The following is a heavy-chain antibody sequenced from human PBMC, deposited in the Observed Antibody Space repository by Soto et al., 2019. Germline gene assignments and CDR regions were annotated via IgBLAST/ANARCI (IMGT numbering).Heavy chain of an antibody. CDR3: ARAGENNYFDY. CDR1: GGSFSGYY. J-gene: IGHJ4*02. D-gene: IGHD4-17*01. Sequence: SETLSLTCAVYGGSFSGYYWSWIRQPPGKGLEWIGEINHSGSTNYNPSLKSRVTISVDTSKNQFSLKLSSVTAADTAVYYCARAGENNYFDYWGQGTLVTVS. CDR2: INHSGST. V-gene: IGHV4-34*01.